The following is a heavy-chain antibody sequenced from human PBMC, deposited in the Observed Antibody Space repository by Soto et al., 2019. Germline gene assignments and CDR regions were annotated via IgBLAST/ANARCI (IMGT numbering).Heavy chain of an antibody. CDR1: GFTFSSYA. CDR3: AKDRRSSGWYPDAFDI. D-gene: IGHD6-19*01. Sequence: GGSLRLSCAASGFTFSSYAMSWVRQAPGKGLEWVSAISGSGGSTYYADSVKGRFTISRDNSKNTLYLQMNSLRAEDTAVYYCAKDRRSSGWYPDAFDIWGQGTMVTVSS. V-gene: IGHV3-23*01. CDR2: ISGSGGST. J-gene: IGHJ3*02.